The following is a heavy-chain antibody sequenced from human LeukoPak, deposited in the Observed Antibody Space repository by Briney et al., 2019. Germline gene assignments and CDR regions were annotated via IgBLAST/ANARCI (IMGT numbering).Heavy chain of an antibody. CDR1: GFSFNIYA. Sequence: PGGSLRLSCAASGFSFNIYAMKWVRQAPGEGLEWVSSISGSGSDRYYADSVKGRFTISRDNSKNKLYLQMSSLRAEDTAVYYCAKDDGLLFPLPDSWGLGTLVTVPS. V-gene: IGHV3-23*01. CDR2: ISGSGSDR. CDR3: AKDDGLLFPLPDS. J-gene: IGHJ4*02. D-gene: IGHD2-21*02.